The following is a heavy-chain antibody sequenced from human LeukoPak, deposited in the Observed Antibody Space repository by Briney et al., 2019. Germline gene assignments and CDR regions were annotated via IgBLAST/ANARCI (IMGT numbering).Heavy chain of an antibody. CDR2: INPNSGGT. D-gene: IGHD6-13*01. CDR3: ARALGYSSSWYAPNYYYYGMDV. Sequence: PGASVKVSCKASGYTFTGYYMHWVRQAPGQGLEWMGWINPNSGGTNYAQKFQGWVTMTRDTSISTAYMELSRLRSDDTAVYYCARALGYSSSWYAPNYYYYGMDVWGQGTTVTVSS. CDR1: GYTFTGYY. V-gene: IGHV1-2*04. J-gene: IGHJ6*02.